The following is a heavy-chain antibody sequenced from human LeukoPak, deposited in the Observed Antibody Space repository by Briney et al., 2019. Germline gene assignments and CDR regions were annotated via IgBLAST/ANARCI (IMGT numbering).Heavy chain of an antibody. D-gene: IGHD3-10*01. Sequence: PSETLSLTCAVYGGSFSGYYWSWIRQPPGKGLEWIGEINHSGSTNYNPSLKSRVTISVDTSKNQFSLKLSSVTAADTAVYYCARVVVVRGFGAAAFDIWGQGTMVTVSS. CDR3: ARVVVVRGFGAAAFDI. V-gene: IGHV4-34*01. CDR2: INHSGST. J-gene: IGHJ3*02. CDR1: GGSFSGYY.